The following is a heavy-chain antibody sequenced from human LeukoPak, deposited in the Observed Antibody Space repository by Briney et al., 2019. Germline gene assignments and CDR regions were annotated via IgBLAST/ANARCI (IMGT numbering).Heavy chain of an antibody. V-gene: IGHV3-30-3*01. CDR1: GFTFSSYA. CDR3: ARDRYGDYSGMDV. D-gene: IGHD4-17*01. J-gene: IGHJ6*02. Sequence: GGSLRLSCAASGFTFSSYAMHWVRQAPGRGLEWVAVISYDGSNKYHADSVKGRFSISRDNSKNTLYMQMNSLRAEDTAVYYCARDRYGDYSGMDVWGQGTTVTVSS. CDR2: ISYDGSNK.